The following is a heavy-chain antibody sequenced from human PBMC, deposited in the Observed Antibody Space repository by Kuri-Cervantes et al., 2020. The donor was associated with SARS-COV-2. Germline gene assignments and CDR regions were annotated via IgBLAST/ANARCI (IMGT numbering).Heavy chain of an antibody. Sequence: SVKVFCKASGGTFSSYAISWVRQAPGQGLEWMGGIIPIFGTANYAQKFQGRVTITADESTSTAYMELSSLRSEDTAVYYCARDRRGYSYGFALNWFDPWGQGTLVTVSS. D-gene: IGHD5-18*01. CDR1: GGTFSSYA. J-gene: IGHJ5*02. V-gene: IGHV1-69*13. CDR3: ARDRRGYSYGFALNWFDP. CDR2: IIPIFGTA.